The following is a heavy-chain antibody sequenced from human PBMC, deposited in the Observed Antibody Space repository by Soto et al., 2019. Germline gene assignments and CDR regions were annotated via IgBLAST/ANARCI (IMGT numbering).Heavy chain of an antibody. J-gene: IGHJ4*02. CDR3: ARSQVAGTFDY. V-gene: IGHV3-13*01. CDR1: GFTFSTCG. D-gene: IGHD6-19*01. CDR2: IGIADDT. Sequence: EVQLVESGGGLVQPGGSLRLSCAASGFTFSTCGMHWVRQVTGKGLEWVSSIGIADDTSYAGSVKGRFTVSRENAKNSXXLXMXNLRAGDTAVYYCARSQVAGTFDYWGQGTLVTVSS.